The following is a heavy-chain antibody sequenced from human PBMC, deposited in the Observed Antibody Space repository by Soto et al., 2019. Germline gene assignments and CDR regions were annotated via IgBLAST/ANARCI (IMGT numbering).Heavy chain of an antibody. Sequence: EVQLLESGGGLVQPGGSLRLSCAASGFTFSDYAMSWVRQAPGKGLECLSLISGTGVPTLYAGSVKGRFSVSRDNSKNTLFLELSDFRVDDTAIYYCAKSFCSSSSCFFLWVDPWGPGTLVTVSS. D-gene: IGHD2-2*01. CDR2: ISGTGVPT. CDR1: GFTFSDYA. V-gene: IGHV3-23*01. CDR3: AKSFCSSSSCFFLWVDP. J-gene: IGHJ5*02.